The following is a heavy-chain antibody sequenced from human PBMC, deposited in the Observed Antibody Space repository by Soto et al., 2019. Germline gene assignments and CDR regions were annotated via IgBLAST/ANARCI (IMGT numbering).Heavy chain of an antibody. CDR3: ARMAIFGVVIGLDY. CDR1: GFTFSSYA. V-gene: IGHV3-64*01. J-gene: IGHJ4*02. D-gene: IGHD3-3*01. CDR2: ISSNGGST. Sequence: EVQLVESGGGLVQPGGSLRLSCAASGFTFSSYAMHWVRQAPGKGLEYVSAISSNGGSTYYANSVKGRFTISRDNSKNTLYLQMGSLRAEDMAVYYCARMAIFGVVIGLDYWGQGTLVTVSS.